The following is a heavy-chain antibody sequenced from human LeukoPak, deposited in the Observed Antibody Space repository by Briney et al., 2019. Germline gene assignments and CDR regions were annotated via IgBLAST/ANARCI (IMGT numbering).Heavy chain of an antibody. Sequence: GGSLRLSCAASGFTFSNVWMSWVRQAPGKGLQWVSYISESGAAIYYADSVKGRFTISRDNAKNSVYLQMNSLRDGDTAVYYCARDSGNSFDYWGQGNLVTVSS. CDR3: ARDSGNSFDY. V-gene: IGHV3-48*02. CDR1: GFTFSNVW. J-gene: IGHJ4*02. CDR2: ISESGAAI.